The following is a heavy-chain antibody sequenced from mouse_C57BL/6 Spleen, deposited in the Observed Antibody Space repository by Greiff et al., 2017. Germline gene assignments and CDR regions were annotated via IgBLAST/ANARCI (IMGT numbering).Heavy chain of an antibody. V-gene: IGHV14-4*01. Sequence: VQLQQSGAELVRPGASVKLSCTASGFNIKDDYMHWVKQRPEQGLEWIGWIDPENGDTEYASKFQGKATITADTSSNTTYLQLSSLTSEDTAVYDSTTAYYGNSGWFAYWGQGTLVTVSA. CDR1: GFNIKDDY. CDR2: IDPENGDT. CDR3: TTAYYGNSGWFAY. J-gene: IGHJ3*01. D-gene: IGHD2-10*01.